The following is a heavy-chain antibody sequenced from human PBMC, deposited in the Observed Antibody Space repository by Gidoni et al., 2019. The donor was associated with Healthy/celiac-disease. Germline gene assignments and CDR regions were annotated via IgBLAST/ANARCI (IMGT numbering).Heavy chain of an antibody. J-gene: IGHJ4*02. CDR3: AREPSGGSWDFDY. D-gene: IGHD2-15*01. Sequence: QVQLQESGPGLVKPSQTLSLTCTVSGRSISRGGYYWSWIRQHPGKGLEWIGYIYYSGSTYYNPSLKSRVTISVDTSKNQFSLKLSSVTAADTAVYYCAREPSGGSWDFDYWGQGTLVTVSS. CDR2: IYYSGST. CDR1: GRSISRGGYY. V-gene: IGHV4-31*03.